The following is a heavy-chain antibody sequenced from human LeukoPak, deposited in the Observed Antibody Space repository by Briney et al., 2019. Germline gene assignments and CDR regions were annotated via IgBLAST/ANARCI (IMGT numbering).Heavy chain of an antibody. CDR3: ARHQDQRGWFGELLSDY. Sequence: SETLSLTCTVSGGSISSSSYYWGWIRQPPGKGLEWIGSIYYSGSTYYNPSLKSRVTISVDTSKNQFSLKLSSVTAADTAVYYCARHQDQRGWFGELLSDYWGQGTLVTVSS. CDR2: IYYSGST. J-gene: IGHJ4*02. V-gene: IGHV4-39*01. CDR1: GGSISSSSYY. D-gene: IGHD3-10*01.